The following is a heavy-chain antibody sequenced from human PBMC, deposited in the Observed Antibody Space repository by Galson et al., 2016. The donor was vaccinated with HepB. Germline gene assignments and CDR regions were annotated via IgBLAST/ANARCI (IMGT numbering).Heavy chain of an antibody. CDR2: VYWDDET. CDR3: ARWGTEGGTSFFDF. V-gene: IGHV2-5*02. D-gene: IGHD1-7*01. Sequence: PALVKPTQTLTLTCSFSGFSVTRSQVGVAWIRQTPQKALEWLALVYWDDETRYRPSLRGRLTITKDTSNRQVVLTMAHMDPDDTATYFCARWGTEGGTSFFDFWGQGLPVTVSS. CDR1: GFSVTRSQVG. J-gene: IGHJ5*01.